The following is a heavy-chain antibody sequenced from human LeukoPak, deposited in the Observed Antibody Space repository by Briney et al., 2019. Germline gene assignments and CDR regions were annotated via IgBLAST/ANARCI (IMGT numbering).Heavy chain of an antibody. Sequence: GESLKISCAASGFTFSSYGMHWVRQAPGKGLEWVSVMSYDGSNKYYADSVKGRFTISRDNSKNTLYLQMNSLRAEDTAVYYCAKDFRIAAAGSATDYFDYWGQGTLVTVSS. J-gene: IGHJ4*02. CDR1: GFTFSSYG. D-gene: IGHD6-13*01. CDR3: AKDFRIAAAGSATDYFDY. V-gene: IGHV3-30*18. CDR2: MSYDGSNK.